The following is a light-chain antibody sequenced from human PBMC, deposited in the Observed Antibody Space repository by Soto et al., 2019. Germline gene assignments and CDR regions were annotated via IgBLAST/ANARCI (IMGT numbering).Light chain of an antibody. CDR1: QSISNY. J-gene: IGKJ5*01. CDR3: QQANSFPIT. Sequence: DIQMTQSPSSLSASVGDRVTITLRASQSISNYLNWYQQKPGKAPKLLIYEASSLQSGVPSRISGSGSGTDFTLTISSLQPEDFATYYCQQANSFPITFGQGTRLEI. CDR2: EAS. V-gene: IGKV1-39*01.